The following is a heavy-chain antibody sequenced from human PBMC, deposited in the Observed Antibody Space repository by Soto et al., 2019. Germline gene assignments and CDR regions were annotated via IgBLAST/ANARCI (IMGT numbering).Heavy chain of an antibody. J-gene: IGHJ5*02. V-gene: IGHV4-34*01. CDR2: INRIGSA. CDR1: GGSFSSYY. Sequence: QVQLQQWGDGLLKPSETLSLTCAVYGGSFSSYYWNWIRQSPGKGLEWIGDINRIGSANYNPSLTGRVTMSFDSSKNKFYLRLTSVTAADTARYYCARGGVDMIRGITGKSTWLDPGGQGTLVIVS. D-gene: IGHD3-10*01. CDR3: ARGGVDMIRGITGKSTWLDP.